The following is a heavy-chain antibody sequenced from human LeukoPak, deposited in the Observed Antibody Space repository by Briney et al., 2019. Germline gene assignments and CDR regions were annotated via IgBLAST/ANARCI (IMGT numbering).Heavy chain of an antibody. D-gene: IGHD4-17*01. CDR2: INPNSGCT. Sequence: GASVKVSCKASGYTFTGYYMHWVRQAPGHGLEWMGWINPNSGCTNYAQKFHVRVTMTRDTSISTAYMELSRLRSDYTSGYDCXXDRGAWEGYGDYGDPPTNDYYMDVWGKGTTVTVSS. J-gene: IGHJ6*03. CDR1: GYTFTGYY. CDR3: XXDRGAWEGYGDYGDPPTNDYYMDV. V-gene: IGHV1-2*02.